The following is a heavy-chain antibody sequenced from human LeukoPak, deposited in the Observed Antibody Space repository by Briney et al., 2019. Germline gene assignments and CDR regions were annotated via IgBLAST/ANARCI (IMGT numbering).Heavy chain of an antibody. CDR2: ISDSGGSA. D-gene: IGHD3-10*01. J-gene: IGHJ4*02. CDR1: GITLSNYG. V-gene: IGHV3-23*01. Sequence: GGSLRLSCAVPGITLSNYGMSWVRQAPGKGLEWVAGISDSGGSANYADSVKGRFTISRDNPKNTLYLQMNSMRAEDTAVYFCAKRGIVIRAVIIVGFHKEAYYFDYWGQGALVTVSS. CDR3: AKRGIVIRAVIIVGFHKEAYYFDY.